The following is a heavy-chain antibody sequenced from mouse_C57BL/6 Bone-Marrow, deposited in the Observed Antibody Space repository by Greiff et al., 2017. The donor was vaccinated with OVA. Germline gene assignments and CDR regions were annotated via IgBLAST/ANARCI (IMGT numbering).Heavy chain of an antibody. D-gene: IGHD1-1*01. CDR1: GFSFNTYA. J-gene: IGHJ4*01. Sequence: EVQGVESGGGLVQPKGSLKLSCAASGFSFNTYAMTWVRQAPGKGLEWVARIRSKSNNYATYYADSVKDRFTISRDDSESMLYLQMNNLKTEDTAMYDCVRHYGSDYAMDYWGQGTSVTVSS. CDR3: VRHYGSDYAMDY. V-gene: IGHV10-1*01. CDR2: IRSKSNNYAT.